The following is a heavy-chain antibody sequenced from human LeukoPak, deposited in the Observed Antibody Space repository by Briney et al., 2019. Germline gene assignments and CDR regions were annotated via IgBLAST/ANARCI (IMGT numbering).Heavy chain of an antibody. V-gene: IGHV3-21*01. D-gene: IGHD3-3*01. CDR1: GFTFTNYG. J-gene: IGHJ3*02. CDR3: ARDMPRRFLEWLGAFDI. CDR2: ISSSSSYI. Sequence: GGSLRLSCAASGFTFTNYGMNWVRQAPGKGLEWVSSISSSSSYIYYADSVKGRFTISRDNAKNSLYLQMNSLRAEDTAVYYCARDMPRRFLEWLGAFDIWGQGTMVAVSS.